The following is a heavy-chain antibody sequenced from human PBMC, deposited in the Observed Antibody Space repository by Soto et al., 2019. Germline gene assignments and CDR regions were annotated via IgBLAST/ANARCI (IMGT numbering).Heavy chain of an antibody. CDR3: ARDLTIVPATHPRLENYGMDV. J-gene: IGHJ6*02. Sequence: ASVKVSCKASGYSFTSYGISWVRRAPGQGLEWMGWISPYNGHTQFVQRFQGRVSMTTDTSTKTAHMELRNLRSDDTAHYYCARDLTIVPATHPRLENYGMDVWGQGTTVTVSS. D-gene: IGHD2-2*01. CDR1: GYSFTSYG. V-gene: IGHV1-18*01. CDR2: ISPYNGHT.